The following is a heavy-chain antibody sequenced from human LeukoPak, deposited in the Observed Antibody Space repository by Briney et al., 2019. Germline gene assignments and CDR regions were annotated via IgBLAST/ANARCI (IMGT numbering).Heavy chain of an antibody. V-gene: IGHV3-15*01. CDR3: TTPPLYSSGGYYYYGMDV. CDR2: IKSKTDGGTT. D-gene: IGHD6-19*01. CDR1: GFTFSNAW. J-gene: IGHJ6*04. Sequence: GGSLRLSCAASGFTFSNAWMSWVRQAPGKGLEWVGRIKSKTDGGTTDCAAPVKGRFTISRDDSKNTLYLQMNSLKTEDTAVYYCTTPPLYSSGGYYYYGMDVWGKGTTVTVSS.